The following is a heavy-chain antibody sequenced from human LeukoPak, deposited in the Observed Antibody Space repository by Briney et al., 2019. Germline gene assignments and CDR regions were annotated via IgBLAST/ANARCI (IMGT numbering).Heavy chain of an antibody. CDR1: GYTLTELS. V-gene: IGHV1-24*01. J-gene: IGHJ6*02. D-gene: IGHD2-15*01. CDR3: ARLRAIGYCSGGSCYDTAYYGMDV. Sequence: ASVKVSCKVSGYTLTELSMHWVRQAPGKGLEWMGGYDPEDGETIYAQKFQGRVTMTEDTSTDTAYMELSSLRSEDTAVYYCARLRAIGYCSGGSCYDTAYYGMDVWGQGTTVTVSS. CDR2: YDPEDGET.